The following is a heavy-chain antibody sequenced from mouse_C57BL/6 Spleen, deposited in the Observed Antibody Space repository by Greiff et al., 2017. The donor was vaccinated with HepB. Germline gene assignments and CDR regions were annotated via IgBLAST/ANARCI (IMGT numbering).Heavy chain of an antibody. CDR2: ISSGGDYI. V-gene: IGHV5-9-1*02. CDR1: GFTFSSYA. CDR3: TREGRGWFAY. Sequence: EVKLMESGEGLVKPGGSLKLSCAASGFTFSSYAMSWVRQTPEKRLEWVAYISSGGDYIYYADTVKGRFTISRDNARNTLYLQMSSLKSEDTAMYYCTREGRGWFAYWGQGTLVTVSA. J-gene: IGHJ3*01.